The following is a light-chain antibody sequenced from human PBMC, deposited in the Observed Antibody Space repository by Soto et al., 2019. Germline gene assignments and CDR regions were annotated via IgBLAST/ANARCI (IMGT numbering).Light chain of an antibody. Sequence: DIQMTQSPSSLSASVGDRVTLTCRASQVINNDLGWYQQKPGKAPKRLISVASSLEGGVPSRFSGCGSATESTLTIVSLQPEESATYYCLQYKSDPYTFGQGTNLEI. CDR3: LQYKSDPYT. J-gene: IGKJ2*01. CDR2: VAS. CDR1: QVINND. V-gene: IGKV1-17*01.